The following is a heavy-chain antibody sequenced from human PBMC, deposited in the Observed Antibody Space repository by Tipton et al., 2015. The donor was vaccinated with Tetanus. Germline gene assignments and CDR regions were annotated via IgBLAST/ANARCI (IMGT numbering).Heavy chain of an antibody. V-gene: IGHV4-59*01. CDR1: GGSISGYY. Sequence: TLSLTCTVSGGSISGYYWTWIRQPPGTGLEWIGYIYYNGTTSYKPSRKSRVTISVDTPKNQFCLKLSSVTAAETAVYYCAGRIPVFGVVIIDAFDLWAHGTMVTVSA. J-gene: IGHJ3*01. CDR3: AGRIPVFGVVIIDAFDL. CDR2: IYYNGTT. D-gene: IGHD3-3*01.